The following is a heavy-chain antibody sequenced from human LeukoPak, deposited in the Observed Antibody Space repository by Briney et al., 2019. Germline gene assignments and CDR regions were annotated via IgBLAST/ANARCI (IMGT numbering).Heavy chain of an antibody. J-gene: IGHJ4*02. Sequence: SETLLLSCCIPRHCIRCSTSSSWAWVSQPPGKGLERNGSISYDGTTYSNPSLKSRVTISVDTSKNQFSLKLSSVTAADTAVYYCTRESLAYYYDSSTDWGQGTLVTVSS. CDR2: ISYDGTT. CDR3: TRESLAYYYDSSTD. CDR1: RHCIRCSTSSS. D-gene: IGHD3-22*01. V-gene: IGHV4-39*07.